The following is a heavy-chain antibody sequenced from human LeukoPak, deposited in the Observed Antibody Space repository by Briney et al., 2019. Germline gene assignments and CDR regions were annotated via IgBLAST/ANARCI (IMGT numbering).Heavy chain of an antibody. CDR2: INWNGGST. V-gene: IGHV3-20*04. CDR3: ARDMVRGVITYYFDY. J-gene: IGHJ4*02. CDR1: GFTFDDYG. Sequence: GGSLRLSCAASGFTFDDYGMSWVRQAPGKGLEWVSGINWNGGSTGYADSVKGRLTISRDNAKNSLYLQMNSLRAEDTALYYCARDMVRGVITYYFDYWGQGTLVTVSS. D-gene: IGHD3-10*01.